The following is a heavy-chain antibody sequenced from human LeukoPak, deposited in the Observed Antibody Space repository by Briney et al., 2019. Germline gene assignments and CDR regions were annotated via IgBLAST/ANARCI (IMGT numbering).Heavy chain of an antibody. V-gene: IGHV4-59*13. CDR2: IYLSGSPT. Sequence: PSETLSLTCTVSGAPMGGFFGTWVRQPPGRELGGVGSIYLSGSPTKYTPSLKSRLTISVDTSKSQFSLKLNSATAADTAVYYCARTSRHYYGSGSNLTPWPAGMDVWGQGTTVTVSS. D-gene: IGHD3-10*01. J-gene: IGHJ6*02. CDR1: GAPMGGFF. CDR3: ARTSRHYYGSGSNLTPWPAGMDV.